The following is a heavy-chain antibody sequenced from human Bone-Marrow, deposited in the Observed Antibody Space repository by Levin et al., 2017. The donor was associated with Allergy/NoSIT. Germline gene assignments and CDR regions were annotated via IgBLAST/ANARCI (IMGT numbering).Heavy chain of an antibody. V-gene: IGHV1-2*06. Sequence: GASVKVSCQASGYILTTYYIHWVRQAPGQGLEWMGRIDPNSGGTNLAQKFQGRVTMTRDTSIGTAYMELSSLRSDDTAVFFFARGCGERSPYPMDVWGPGRTITVSS. D-gene: IGHD4/OR15-4a*01. CDR1: GYILTTYY. CDR3: ARGCGERSPYPMDV. J-gene: IGHJ6*02. CDR2: IDPNSGGT.